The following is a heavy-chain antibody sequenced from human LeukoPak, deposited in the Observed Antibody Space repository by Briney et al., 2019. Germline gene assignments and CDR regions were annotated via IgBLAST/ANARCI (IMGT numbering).Heavy chain of an antibody. V-gene: IGHV4-30-4*01. D-gene: IGHD2-15*01. CDR1: GGSISSGDYY. CDR3: ARVTMCSGGSCHFTFDY. J-gene: IGHJ4*02. Sequence: SETLSLTCTVSGGSISSGDYYWSWIRQPPGKGLEWIGYIYYSGSTYYNPSLKSRVTISVDTSKNQFSLKLSSVTAADTAGYYCARVTMCSGGSCHFTFDYWGQGTLVTVSS. CDR2: IYYSGST.